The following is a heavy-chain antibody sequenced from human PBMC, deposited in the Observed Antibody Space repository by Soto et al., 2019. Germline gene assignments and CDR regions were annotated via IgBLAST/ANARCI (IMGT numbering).Heavy chain of an antibody. J-gene: IGHJ6*03. CDR2: IYSGGST. CDR1: GFTVSSNY. Sequence: GGSLRLSCAASGFTVSSNYMSWVRQAPGKGLEWVSVIYSGGSTYYADSVKGRFTISRDNSKNTLYLQMNSLRAEDTAVYYCARVPRFAGTRRVGYYYYMDVWGKGTTVTVSS. V-gene: IGHV3-66*01. D-gene: IGHD3-16*01. CDR3: ARVPRFAGTRRVGYYYYMDV.